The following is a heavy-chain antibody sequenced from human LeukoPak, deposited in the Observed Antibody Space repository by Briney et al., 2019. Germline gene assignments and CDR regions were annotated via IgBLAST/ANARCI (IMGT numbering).Heavy chain of an antibody. J-gene: IGHJ4*02. D-gene: IGHD6-19*01. CDR1: GFTFSNAW. CDR2: IKSKTDGGTT. CDR3: AKDPWSAVAGPYYFDY. Sequence: GGSLRLSCAASGFTFSNAWMSWVRQAPGKGLEWVGRIKSKTDGGTTDYAAPVKGRFTISRDDSKNTLYLQMNSLRAEDTAVYYCAKDPWSAVAGPYYFDYWGQGTLVTVSS. V-gene: IGHV3-15*01.